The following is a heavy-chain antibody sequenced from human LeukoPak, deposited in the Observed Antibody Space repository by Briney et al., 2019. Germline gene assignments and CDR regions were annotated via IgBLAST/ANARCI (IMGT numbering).Heavy chain of an antibody. CDR1: GFLVTTNY. D-gene: IGHD3-10*01. CDR3: AREPSGRGAFDI. V-gene: IGHV3-30*02. CDR2: IRYDGSNE. Sequence: GGSLRLSCAASGFLVTTNYMSWVRQAPGKGLEWVSFIRYDGSNEYYADSVRGRFTISRDNSKNTLYLQMNSLRAEDTAVYYCAREPSGRGAFDIWGQGTMVTVSS. J-gene: IGHJ3*02.